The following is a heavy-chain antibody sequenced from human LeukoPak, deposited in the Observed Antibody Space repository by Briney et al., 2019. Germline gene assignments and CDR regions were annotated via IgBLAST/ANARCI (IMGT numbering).Heavy chain of an antibody. Sequence: GGSLRLSCAASGFTFGAYCMHWVRQPPGKGLEWVSAINWNSDTIHYADSVRGRFTISRDNAENTLYLQMNSLRVEDTAFYFCTKDISSGRPAPYGMDVWGHGTTVTVSS. CDR1: GFTFGAYC. CDR2: INWNSDTI. J-gene: IGHJ6*02. V-gene: IGHV3-9*01. CDR3: TKDISSGRPAPYGMDV. D-gene: IGHD3-10*01.